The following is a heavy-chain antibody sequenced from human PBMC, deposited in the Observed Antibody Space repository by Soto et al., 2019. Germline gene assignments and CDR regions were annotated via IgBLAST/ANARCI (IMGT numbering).Heavy chain of an antibody. J-gene: IGHJ3*02. Sequence: PGESLKLSGKGSGYSFTSYWIGWVRQMPGKGLEWMGIIYPGDSDTRYSPSFQGQVTISADKPISTAYLQWSSLKASDTAMYYCARLFDRRRYCSSTSCYTDAFDIWGQVKMVPVSS. CDR3: ARLFDRRRYCSSTSCYTDAFDI. CDR1: GYSFTSYW. V-gene: IGHV5-51*01. CDR2: IYPGDSDT. D-gene: IGHD2-2*02.